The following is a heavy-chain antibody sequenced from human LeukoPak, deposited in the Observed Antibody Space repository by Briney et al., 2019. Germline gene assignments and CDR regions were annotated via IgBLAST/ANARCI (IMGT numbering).Heavy chain of an antibody. D-gene: IGHD3-10*01. V-gene: IGHV4-61*01. J-gene: IGHJ4*02. CDR2: IYYSGST. CDR1: GGSVSSGSYY. CDR3: ASERVTMVRGVPGFLDY. Sequence: SQTLSLTCTLSGGSVSSGSYYWSWIRQPPGTGLEWIGYIYYSGSTNYNPSLKSRVTISVDTSKNQFSLKLSSVTAADTAVYYCASERVTMVRGVPGFLDYWGQGTLVTVSS.